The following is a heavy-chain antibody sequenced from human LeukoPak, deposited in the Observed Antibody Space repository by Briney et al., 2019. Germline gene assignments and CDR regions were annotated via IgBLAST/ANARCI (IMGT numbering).Heavy chain of an antibody. Sequence: GGSLRLSGAASGITFSSYGMSWVRQAPGEGLEWVSSISSTGGTTYYADSVKGRFTISRDNSKNTLYLQMNSLRAEDTAIYYCAKNGDRGAYCTGGTCYPYFYYYMDVWGKGTTVTI. CDR2: ISSTGGTT. J-gene: IGHJ6*03. CDR1: GITFSSYG. D-gene: IGHD2-15*01. CDR3: AKNGDRGAYCTGGTCYPYFYYYMDV. V-gene: IGHV3-23*01.